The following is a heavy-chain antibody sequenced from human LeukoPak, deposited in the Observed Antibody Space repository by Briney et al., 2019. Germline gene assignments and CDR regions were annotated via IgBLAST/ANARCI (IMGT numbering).Heavy chain of an antibody. Sequence: GASVKVSCKASEYVFTNYAMYWVRQAPGQRFEWMGWINVGNGNTKYSQKFQGRVTITRDTSASTTYMELRSLRCEDTAVYYCARYSGSPSIKFDPWGQGTLVTVSS. V-gene: IGHV1-3*01. J-gene: IGHJ5*02. CDR2: INVGNGNT. D-gene: IGHD1-26*01. CDR1: EYVFTNYA. CDR3: ARYSGSPSIKFDP.